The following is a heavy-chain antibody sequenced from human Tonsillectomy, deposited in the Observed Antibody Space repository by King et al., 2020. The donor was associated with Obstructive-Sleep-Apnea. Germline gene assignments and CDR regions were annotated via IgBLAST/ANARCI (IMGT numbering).Heavy chain of an antibody. V-gene: IGHV3-43D*03. CDR1: GITFADYA. CDR3: AKDRSGWSGVLGYFHH. D-gene: IGHD6-19*01. Sequence: VQLVESGGVVVQPGGSLRLSCAVSGITFADYAMHWVRQPPGKGLEWISLISWDGGSAYYADSVRGRFTISRDNSNNCLYLQMDSLRAEDTAFYYCAKDRSGWSGVLGYFHHWGQGALVSVSS. J-gene: IGHJ1*01. CDR2: ISWDGGSA.